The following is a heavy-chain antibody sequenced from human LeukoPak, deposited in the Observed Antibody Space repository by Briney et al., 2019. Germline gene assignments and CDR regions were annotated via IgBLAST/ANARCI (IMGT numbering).Heavy chain of an antibody. CDR1: GYTFTSYY. CDR3: ARASFGYCSSTSCYVGPLDY. J-gene: IGHJ4*02. V-gene: IGHV1-46*01. Sequence: ASVKVSCKASGYTFTSYYMHWVRQAPGQGLEWMGIINPSGGSTSYAQKFQGRVTMTRDMSTSTVYMELSSLRSENTAVYYCARASFGYCSSTSCYVGPLDYWGQGTLVTVSP. CDR2: INPSGGST. D-gene: IGHD2-2*03.